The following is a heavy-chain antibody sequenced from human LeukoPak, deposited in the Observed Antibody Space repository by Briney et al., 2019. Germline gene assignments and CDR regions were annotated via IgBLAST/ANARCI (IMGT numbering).Heavy chain of an antibody. Sequence: GGSLRLSCAASGTYDMSWVRQAPGKGLEWVSSISDNDENTYYADPVKGRFTMSRDNSKNTLYLQMNSLRAEDTAVYYCAKDLGRVIVVVPAAIFDIWGQGTMITVSS. V-gene: IGHV3-23*01. J-gene: IGHJ3*02. CDR2: ISDNDENT. D-gene: IGHD2-2*02. CDR3: AKDLGRVIVVVPAAIFDI. CDR1: GTYD.